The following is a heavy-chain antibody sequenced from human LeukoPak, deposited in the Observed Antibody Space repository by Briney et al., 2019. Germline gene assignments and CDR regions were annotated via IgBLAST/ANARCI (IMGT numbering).Heavy chain of an antibody. CDR2: ISSSSSYI. Sequence: TGGSLRLSCAASGFTFSSYAMSWVRQAPGKGLEWVSSISSSSSYIYYADSVKGRFTISRDNAKNSLYLQMNSLRAEDTAVYYCGVRGSYGDAFDIWGQGTMVTVSS. CDR3: GVRGSYGDAFDI. J-gene: IGHJ3*02. D-gene: IGHD1-26*01. V-gene: IGHV3-21*01. CDR1: GFTFSSYA.